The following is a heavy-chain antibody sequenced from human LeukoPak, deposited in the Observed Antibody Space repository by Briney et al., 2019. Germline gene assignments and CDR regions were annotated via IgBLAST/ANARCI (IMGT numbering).Heavy chain of an antibody. CDR2: ISGDGGST. J-gene: IGHJ4*02. Sequence: GGSLRLSCAASGFTFDDYAMHWVRQAPGKGLEWVSLISGDGGSTYYADSVKGRFTISRDNSKNSLYLQMNSLRTEDTALYYCAKDKVATIPLYYFDYWGQGTLVTVYS. D-gene: IGHD5-24*01. V-gene: IGHV3-43*02. CDR1: GFTFDDYA. CDR3: AKDKVATIPLYYFDY.